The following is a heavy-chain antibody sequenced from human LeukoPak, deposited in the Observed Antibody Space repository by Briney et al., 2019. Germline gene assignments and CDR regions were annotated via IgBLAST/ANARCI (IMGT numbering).Heavy chain of an antibody. CDR2: ISSSSSYI. V-gene: IGHV3-21*04. J-gene: IGHJ4*02. D-gene: IGHD6-19*01. CDR3: AKRSAESSGYFDY. CDR1: GFTFSSYS. Sequence: GGSLRLSCAASGFTFSSYSMNWVRQAPGKGLEWVSSISSSSSYIYYADSVKGRFTISRDNAKNSLYLQMNSLRAEDTAVYYCAKRSAESSGYFDYWGQGTLVTVSS.